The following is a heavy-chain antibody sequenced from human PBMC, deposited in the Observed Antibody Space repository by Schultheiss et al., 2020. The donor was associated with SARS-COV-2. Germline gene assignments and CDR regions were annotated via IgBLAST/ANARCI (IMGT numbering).Heavy chain of an antibody. CDR2: ISHDGSNK. V-gene: IGHV3-30*18. CDR3: AKGTEEISSTRVYYYYYMDV. J-gene: IGHJ6*03. CDR1: GFSFSSYG. D-gene: IGHD2-2*01. Sequence: GGSLRLSCAASGFSFSSYGMHWVRQAPGKGLEWVTTISHDGSNKYYADSVKGRFTISRDNSKNTLYLQMNSLRAEDTAVYYCAKGTEEISSTRVYYYYYMDVWGKGTTVTVSS.